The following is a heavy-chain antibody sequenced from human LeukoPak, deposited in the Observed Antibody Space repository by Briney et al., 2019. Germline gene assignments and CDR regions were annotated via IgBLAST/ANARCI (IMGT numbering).Heavy chain of an antibody. Sequence: ASVKVSCKASGYTFTGYYMHWVRQAPGQGLEWMGWINPNSGGTNYAQKFQGRVTMTRDTSISTAYMELRSLRSDDTAVYYCARLTNWGSYYFDYWGQGTLVTVPS. D-gene: IGHD7-27*01. CDR2: INPNSGGT. J-gene: IGHJ4*02. CDR1: GYTFTGYY. V-gene: IGHV1-2*02. CDR3: ARLTNWGSYYFDY.